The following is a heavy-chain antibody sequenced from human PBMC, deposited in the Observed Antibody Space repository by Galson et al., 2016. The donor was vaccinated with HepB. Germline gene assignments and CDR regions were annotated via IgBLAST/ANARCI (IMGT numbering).Heavy chain of an antibody. V-gene: IGHV4-34*01. Sequence: SETLSLTCAVHGGSFSGYYWGWIRQVPGMGLEWIGEVNQSGGTNPNLSLKSRVTISLDTSRNQFSLKMNSMTAADTAVYFCARRSALYAMDVWGPGTTVTVSS. CDR1: GGSFSGYY. D-gene: IGHD2/OR15-2a*01. CDR2: VNQSGGT. CDR3: ARRSALYAMDV. J-gene: IGHJ6*02.